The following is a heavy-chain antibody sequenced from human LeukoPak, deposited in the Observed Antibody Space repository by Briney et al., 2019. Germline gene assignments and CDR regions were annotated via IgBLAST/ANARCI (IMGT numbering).Heavy chain of an antibody. CDR3: ARDITALMIVAGLDY. Sequence: GGSLRLSCAASGFTFRTYSIHWVRQAPGKGLEWVTVVSADGRTQLYSDSVKGRFTISRDNSLNTLHLQMNSLRTEDTAVYYCARDITALMIVAGLDYWGQGTLVTVSS. CDR2: VSADGRTQ. V-gene: IGHV3-30*03. J-gene: IGHJ4*02. D-gene: IGHD3-22*01. CDR1: GFTFRTYS.